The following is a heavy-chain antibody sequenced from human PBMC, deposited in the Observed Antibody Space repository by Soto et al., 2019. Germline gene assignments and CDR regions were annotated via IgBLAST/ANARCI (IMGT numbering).Heavy chain of an antibody. CDR3: ARDLWFGETNDAFDI. CDR2: IIPIFGTA. J-gene: IGHJ3*02. D-gene: IGHD3-10*01. CDR1: GGTFSSYA. V-gene: IGHV1-69*13. Sequence: SVKVSCKASGGTFSSYAISWVRQAPGQGLEWMGGIIPIFGTANYAQKFQGRVTITADESTSTAYMELSSLRSEDTAVYYCARDLWFGETNDAFDIWGQGTMVTVSS.